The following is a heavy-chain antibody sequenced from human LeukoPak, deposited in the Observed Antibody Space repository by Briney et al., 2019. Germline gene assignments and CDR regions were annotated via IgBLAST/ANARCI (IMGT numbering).Heavy chain of an antibody. D-gene: IGHD6-19*01. V-gene: IGHV3-7*01. CDR1: GFTFSNSW. J-gene: IGHJ4*02. CDR3: ASKQWLVSDFDY. CDR2: IKQDGSEK. Sequence: GGSLRLSCAASGFTFSNSWMSWVRQAPGKGLEWVAKIKQDGSEKYYVDSVKGRFTISRDNAKNSLYLQMSSLRAEDMAVYYCASKQWLVSDFDYWGQGTLVTVSS.